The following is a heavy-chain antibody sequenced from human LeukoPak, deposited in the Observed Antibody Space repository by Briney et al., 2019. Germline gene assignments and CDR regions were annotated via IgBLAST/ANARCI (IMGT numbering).Heavy chain of an antibody. CDR2: IIPIFGTA. V-gene: IGHV1-69*06. CDR1: GGTFSSYA. CDR3: ARSPPLYSGSSGLSYYYMDV. J-gene: IGHJ6*03. D-gene: IGHD6-6*01. Sequence: SVKVSCKASGGTFSSYAISWVRQAPGQGLEWMGGIIPIFGTANYAQKFQGRVTITADKSTSTAYMELSSLRSEDTAVYYCARSPPLYSGSSGLSYYYMDVWGKGTTVTVSS.